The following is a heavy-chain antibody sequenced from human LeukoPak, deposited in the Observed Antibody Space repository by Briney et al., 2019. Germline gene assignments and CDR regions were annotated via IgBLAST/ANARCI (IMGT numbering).Heavy chain of an antibody. CDR1: GFTFSSYA. CDR3: AKDGGALGYCGGDCYSYYFDY. V-gene: IGHV3-23*01. J-gene: IGHJ4*02. Sequence: PGGSLRLSCAASGFTFSSYAMSRVRQAPGKGLEWVSAISGSGGSTYYADSMKGRFTISRDNSKNTLYLQMNSLRAEDTAVYYCAKDGGALGYCGGDCYSYYFDYWGQGTLVTVSS. CDR2: ISGSGGST. D-gene: IGHD2-21*02.